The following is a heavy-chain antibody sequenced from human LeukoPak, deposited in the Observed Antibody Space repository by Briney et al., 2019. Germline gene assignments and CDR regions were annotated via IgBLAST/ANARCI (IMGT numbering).Heavy chain of an antibody. CDR3: ARSDWLQYYFDY. J-gene: IGHJ4*02. Sequence: GESLKISCKGSGYTFGTYWIAWVRQMPGKGLEWMGISYPSDSDTRYSPSFQGQVTISADKSISVVYLQWSSLKASDTAIYYCARSDWLQYYFDYWGLGTLVTVSS. D-gene: IGHD3-9*01. CDR2: SYPSDSDT. V-gene: IGHV5-51*01. CDR1: GYTFGTYW.